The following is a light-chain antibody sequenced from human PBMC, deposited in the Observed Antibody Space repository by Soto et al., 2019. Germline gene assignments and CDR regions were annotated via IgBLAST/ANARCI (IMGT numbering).Light chain of an antibody. V-gene: IGLV4-69*01. Sequence: QPVLTQSPSASASLGASVKLTCTLSSGHSSYAIAWHQQQPEKGPRYLMKLNSDGSHGRGDGIPDRFSGSSSGAVRYLTISSLQSEDEADYYCQTCGTGIQVFGGGTKLTVL. J-gene: IGLJ3*02. CDR3: QTCGTGIQV. CDR2: LNSDGSH. CDR1: SGHSSYA.